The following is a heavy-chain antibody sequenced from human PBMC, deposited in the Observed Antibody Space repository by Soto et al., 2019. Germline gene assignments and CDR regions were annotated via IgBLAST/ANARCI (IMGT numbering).Heavy chain of an antibody. Sequence: EVQLLESGEGLVQPGGSLRLSCAASGFSFSNCAMGWVRQAPGKGLEWVSTISAGGSSTYYADSVKGRFTVSRDNFQNTLYLQTNSLRAEDTAIYYCAKSGFGYYYFDYWGQGILVTVSS. V-gene: IGHV3-23*01. CDR3: AKSGFGYYYFDY. J-gene: IGHJ4*02. CDR1: GFSFSNCA. CDR2: ISAGGSST. D-gene: IGHD3-22*01.